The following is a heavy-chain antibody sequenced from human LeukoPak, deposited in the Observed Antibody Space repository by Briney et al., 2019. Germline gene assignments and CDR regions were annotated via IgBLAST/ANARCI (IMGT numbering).Heavy chain of an antibody. D-gene: IGHD7-27*01. CDR2: INPNSGGT. Sequence: ASVKVSCKASGYTFTGYYMHWVRQAPGQGLEWMGWINPNSGGTNYAQKFQGRVTMTRDTSISTAYMELSRLRSDGTAVYYCARDLSVNWGFEYYYYMDVWGKGTTVTVSS. V-gene: IGHV1-2*02. CDR1: GYTFTGYY. J-gene: IGHJ6*03. CDR3: ARDLSVNWGFEYYYYMDV.